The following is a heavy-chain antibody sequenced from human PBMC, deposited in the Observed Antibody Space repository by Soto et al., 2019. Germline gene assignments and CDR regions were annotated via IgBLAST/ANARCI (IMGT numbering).Heavy chain of an antibody. CDR2: INHSGST. J-gene: IGHJ4*02. Sequence: QVQLQQWGAGLLKPSETLSLTCAVYGGSFSGYYWSWIRQPPGKGLEWIGEINHSGSTNYNPSLKSRVTIAVDTSKNQCSLKLSSVTAADTAVYYCARGSPYSGYAWWGQGTLVTVSS. CDR1: GGSFSGYY. V-gene: IGHV4-34*01. D-gene: IGHD5-12*01. CDR3: ARGSPYSGYAW.